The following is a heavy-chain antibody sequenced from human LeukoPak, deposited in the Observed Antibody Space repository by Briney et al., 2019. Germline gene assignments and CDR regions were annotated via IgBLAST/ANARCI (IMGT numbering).Heavy chain of an antibody. CDR3: GGDRRYSFDS. CDR2: TSGNGEKT. CDR1: GFTFSSYA. Sequence: GGSLRLSCVVSGFTFSSYAMGWVRQAPGKGLGWVSSTSGNGEKTFYADSVKGRFTISRDKSKYTVYLQMNSLRVEDTAVYYCGGDRRYSFDSWGQGTLVTVSS. V-gene: IGHV3-23*01. J-gene: IGHJ4*02. D-gene: IGHD1-14*01.